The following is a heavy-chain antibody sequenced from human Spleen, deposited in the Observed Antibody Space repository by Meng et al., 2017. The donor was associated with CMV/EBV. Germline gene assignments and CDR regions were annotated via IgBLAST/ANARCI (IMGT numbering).Heavy chain of an antibody. CDR2: IYYSGST. Sequence: GSLRLSCTVSSGSISSYYWSWIRQPPGKGLEWIGYIYYSGSTNYNPSLKSRVTISVDTSKNQFSLKLSSVTAADTAVYYCARGSGNGWFDPWGQGTLVTVSS. J-gene: IGHJ5*02. D-gene: IGHD2-15*01. CDR3: ARGSGNGWFDP. CDR1: SGSISSYY. V-gene: IGHV4-59*01.